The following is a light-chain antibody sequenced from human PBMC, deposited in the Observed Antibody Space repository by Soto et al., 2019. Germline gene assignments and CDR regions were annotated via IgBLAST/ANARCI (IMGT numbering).Light chain of an antibody. CDR1: QSVSSGY. V-gene: IGKV3-20*01. CDR3: QQYGSSSTWT. CDR2: GAS. J-gene: IGKJ1*01. Sequence: EILLTQSPDTLSLSPGERATLSCRASQSVSSGYLAWYQQKPGQAPRLLIYGASCRATGIPDRFSGSGSGTDFTLTISRLEPEDFAVYYCQQYGSSSTWTFGQGTKVDIK.